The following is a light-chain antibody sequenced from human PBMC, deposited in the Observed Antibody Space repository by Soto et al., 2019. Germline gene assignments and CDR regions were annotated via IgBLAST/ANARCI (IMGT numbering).Light chain of an antibody. CDR2: GTS. CDR3: QKYNKAPWK. V-gene: IGKV1-27*01. CDR1: QGIEGF. Sequence: DIQMTQSPPSLSASVGDRVTITCRASQGIEGFLAWYQQKPGTAPKLLVYGTSTLQVGVPSRFSGSGWGTDFTLTISSVQPEDGATYYCQKYNKAPWKFGQGTKV. J-gene: IGKJ1*01.